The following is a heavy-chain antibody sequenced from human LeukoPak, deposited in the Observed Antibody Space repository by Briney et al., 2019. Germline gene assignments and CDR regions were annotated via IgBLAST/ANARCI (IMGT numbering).Heavy chain of an antibody. V-gene: IGHV3-48*03. D-gene: IGHD1-26*01. Sequence: PGGSLRLSCAASGFTFSSYEMNWVRQAPGKGLEWVSYISSSGSTIYYADSVKGRFTISRDNAKNSLYLQMNSLRAEDTAVYYCASTTPRTQFAFDIWGQGTMVTVSS. CDR3: ASTTPRTQFAFDI. J-gene: IGHJ3*02. CDR1: GFTFSSYE. CDR2: ISSSGSTI.